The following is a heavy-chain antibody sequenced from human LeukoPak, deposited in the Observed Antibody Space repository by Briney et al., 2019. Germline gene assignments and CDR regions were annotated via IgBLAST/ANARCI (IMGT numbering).Heavy chain of an antibody. J-gene: IGHJ4*02. D-gene: IGHD3-10*01. CDR1: GGSISSYY. CDR2: IYYSGST. CDR3: VGMESRGLLSY. V-gene: IGHV4-59*08. Sequence: SETLSLTCTVSGGSISSYYWSWIRQPPGKGLEWIGYIYYSGSTNYNPSLKSRVTISVDTSKNQFSLKLSSVTAADTAVYYCVGMESRGLLSYWGQGTLVTVSS.